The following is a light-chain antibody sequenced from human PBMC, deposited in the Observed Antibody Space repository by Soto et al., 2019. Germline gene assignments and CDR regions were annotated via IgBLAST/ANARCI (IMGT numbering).Light chain of an antibody. V-gene: IGLV2-8*01. CDR3: SSYAGTHVV. Sequence: QSVLTQPPSASGSPGQSVTVSCTGTSSDVGGYNYVSWYQQHPDKAPKLMIYDVSKRPSGAPDRFSGSKSGNTASLTVTGLQAEDEADYYCSSYAGTHVVFGTGTKVTVL. CDR2: DVS. J-gene: IGLJ1*01. CDR1: SSDVGGYNY.